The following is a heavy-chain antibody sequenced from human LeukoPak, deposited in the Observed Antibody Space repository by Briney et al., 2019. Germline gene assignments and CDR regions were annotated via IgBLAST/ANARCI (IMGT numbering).Heavy chain of an antibody. CDR3: ARSRITIFGVVLGNWFDP. D-gene: IGHD3-3*01. CDR2: INHSGST. J-gene: IGHJ5*02. CDR1: GGSFSGYY. Sequence: SETLSLTCAVYGGSFSGYYWSWIRQPPGKGLEWIGEINHSGSTNYNPSLKSRVTISVDTSKNQFSLKLSSVTAADTAVYYCARSRITIFGVVLGNWFDPWGQGTLVTVSS. V-gene: IGHV4-34*01.